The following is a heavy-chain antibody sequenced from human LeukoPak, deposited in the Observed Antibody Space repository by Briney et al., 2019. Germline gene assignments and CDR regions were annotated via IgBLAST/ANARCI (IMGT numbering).Heavy chain of an antibody. J-gene: IGHJ4*02. CDR1: GFTVSSNY. Sequence: GGSLRLSCAASGFTVSSNYMSWVRQAPGKGLEWVSVIYSGGSTYYADSVKGRFTISRDNSKNTLYLQMNSLRAEDTAVYYCARQILENYYDSSGLFDYWGQGTLVTVSS. V-gene: IGHV3-53*01. CDR2: IYSGGST. CDR3: ARQILENYYDSSGLFDY. D-gene: IGHD3-22*01.